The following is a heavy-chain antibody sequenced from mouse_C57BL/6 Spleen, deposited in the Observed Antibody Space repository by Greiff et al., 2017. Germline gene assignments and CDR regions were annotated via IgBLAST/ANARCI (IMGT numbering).Heavy chain of an antibody. V-gene: IGHV1-50*01. CDR3: ARYRDYYAMDY. CDR2: IDPSDSYT. Sequence: QVQLQQPGAELVKPGASVKLSCKASGYTFTSYWMQWVKQRPGQGLEWIGEIDPSDSYTNYNQKFKGKATLPVDTSSSTAYMQLSSLTSEDSAVYYCARYRDYYAMDYWGQGTSVTVSS. J-gene: IGHJ4*01. CDR1: GYTFTSYW.